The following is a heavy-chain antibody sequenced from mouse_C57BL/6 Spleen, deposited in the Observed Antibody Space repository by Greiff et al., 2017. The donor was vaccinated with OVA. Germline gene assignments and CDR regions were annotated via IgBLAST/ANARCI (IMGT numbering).Heavy chain of an antibody. CDR3: ARYSSGYAWFAY. J-gene: IGHJ3*01. D-gene: IGHD3-2*02. CDR2: IYPGSGNT. V-gene: IGHV1-66*01. Sequence: VQLQPSGPELVKPGASVKISCKASGYSFTSYYIHWVKQRPGQGLEWIGWIYPGSGNTTYNEKFKGKATLTADTSSSTAYMQLSSLTSEDSAVYYCARYSSGYAWFAYWGQGTLVTVSA. CDR1: GYSFTSYY.